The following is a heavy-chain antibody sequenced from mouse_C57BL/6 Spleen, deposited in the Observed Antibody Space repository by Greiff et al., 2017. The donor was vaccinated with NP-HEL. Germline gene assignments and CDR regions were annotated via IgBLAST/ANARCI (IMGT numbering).Heavy chain of an antibody. D-gene: IGHD2-5*01. Sequence: QVQLVESGPGLVAPSQSLSITCTVSGFSLTSYAISWVRQPPGKGLEWLGVIWTGGGTNYNSALKSRLSISKDNSKSQVFLKMNSLQTDDTARYYCARAYYSNYRYYFDYWGQGTTLTVSS. CDR2: IWTGGGT. V-gene: IGHV2-9-1*01. CDR3: ARAYYSNYRYYFDY. J-gene: IGHJ2*01. CDR1: GFSLTSYA.